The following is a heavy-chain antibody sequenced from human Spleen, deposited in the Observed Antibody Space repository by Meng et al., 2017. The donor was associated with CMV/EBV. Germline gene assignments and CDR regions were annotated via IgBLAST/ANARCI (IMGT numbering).Heavy chain of an antibody. J-gene: IGHJ6*02. D-gene: IGHD5-12*01. V-gene: IGHV1-18*04. CDR2: ISAYNGNT. Sequence: ASVKVSCKASGYTFTSYYMHWVRQAPGQGLEWMGWISAYNGNTNYAQKLQGRVTMTTDTSTSTAYMELRSLRSDDTAVYYCAREGALVATTLESYYGMDVWGQGTTVTVSS. CDR1: GYTFTSYY. CDR3: AREGALVATTLESYYGMDV.